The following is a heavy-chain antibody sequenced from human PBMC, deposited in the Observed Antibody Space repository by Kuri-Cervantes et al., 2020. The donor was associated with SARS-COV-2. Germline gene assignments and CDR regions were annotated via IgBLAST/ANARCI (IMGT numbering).Heavy chain of an antibody. Sequence: GSLRLSCAVYGGSFSGYYWSWIRQPPGKGLEWIGEINHSGSTNYNPSLKSRVTISVDTSKNQFSLKLSSVTAADTAVYYCARKVGMATISHWGQGTLVTVSS. J-gene: IGHJ4*02. CDR3: ARKVGMATISH. CDR1: GGSFSGYY. CDR2: INHSGST. V-gene: IGHV4-34*01. D-gene: IGHD5-24*01.